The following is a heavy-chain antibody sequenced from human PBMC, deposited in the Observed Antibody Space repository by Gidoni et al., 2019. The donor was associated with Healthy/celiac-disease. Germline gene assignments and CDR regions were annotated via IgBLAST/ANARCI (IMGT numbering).Heavy chain of an antibody. CDR2: IYYSGST. CDR3: AGDSSGYYYFDY. D-gene: IGHD3-22*01. CDR1: GGSIRSYY. V-gene: IGHV4-59*01. J-gene: IGHJ4*02. Sequence: QVQLQESGPGLVKPSETLSLTCTVSGGSIRSYYWSWIRQPPGKGLEWMGYIYYSGSTNYNPSLKSRVTISVDTSKNQFSLKLSSVTAADTAVYYCAGDSSGYYYFDYWGQGTLVTVSS.